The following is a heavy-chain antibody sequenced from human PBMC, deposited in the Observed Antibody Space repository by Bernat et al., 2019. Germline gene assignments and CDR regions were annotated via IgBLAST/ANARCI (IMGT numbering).Heavy chain of an antibody. CDR2: IYYSGST. CDR1: GGSISSGSYY. V-gene: IGHV4-39*01. CDR3: ARVTNASPHY. Sequence: QLQLQESGPGLVKPSETLSLTCTVPGGSISSGSYYWGWIRQPPGKVLEWIGSIYYSGSTYYNPSLKSRVTISADTSKNQFSLNMSSVTAADTAVYYCARVTNASPHYWGQGTLVTVSS. J-gene: IGHJ4*02. D-gene: IGHD2-2*01.